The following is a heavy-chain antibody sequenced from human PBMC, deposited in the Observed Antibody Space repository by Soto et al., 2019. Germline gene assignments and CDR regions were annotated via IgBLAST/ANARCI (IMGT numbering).Heavy chain of an antibody. J-gene: IGHJ5*02. CDR1: GGSFSGYY. V-gene: IGHV4-34*01. CDR2: INHSGST. CDR3: ARGHCSSTSCYIWNWFDP. Sequence: SATLSLTCAVYGGSFSGYYSSWIRQPPGKGLEWIGEINHSGSTNYNPSLKSRVTISVDTSKNQFSLKLSSVTAADTAVYYCARGHCSSTSCYIWNWFDPWGQGTLVTVSS. D-gene: IGHD2-2*02.